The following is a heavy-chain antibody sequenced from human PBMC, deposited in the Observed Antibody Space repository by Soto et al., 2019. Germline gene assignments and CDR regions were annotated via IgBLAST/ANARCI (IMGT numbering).Heavy chain of an antibody. Sequence: PGGSLRLSCAASGFTFSSYSMNWVRQAPGKGLEWVSSISSSSSYIYYADSVKGRFTISRDNAKNSLYLQMNSLRAEDTAVYYCARATTGTTFNAFDIWGQGTMVTVSS. J-gene: IGHJ3*02. V-gene: IGHV3-21*01. D-gene: IGHD1-1*01. CDR1: GFTFSSYS. CDR3: ARATTGTTFNAFDI. CDR2: ISSSSSYI.